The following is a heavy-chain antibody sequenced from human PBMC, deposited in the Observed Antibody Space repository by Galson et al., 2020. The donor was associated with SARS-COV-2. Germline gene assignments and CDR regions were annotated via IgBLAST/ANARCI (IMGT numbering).Heavy chain of an antibody. D-gene: IGHD3-9*01. V-gene: IGHV2-5*02. CDR1: GFSLSTSGVG. CDR2: IYWDDDK. J-gene: IGHJ5*02. Sequence: KMSGPTLVKPTQTLTLTCTFSGFSLSTSGVGVGWIRQPPGKALEWLALIYWDDDKRYSPSLKSRLTITKDTSKNQVVLTMTNMDPVDTATYYCAHRRAEGRVNEDILTGYSNNWFDPWGQGTLVTVSS. CDR3: AHRRAEGRVNEDILTGYSNNWFDP.